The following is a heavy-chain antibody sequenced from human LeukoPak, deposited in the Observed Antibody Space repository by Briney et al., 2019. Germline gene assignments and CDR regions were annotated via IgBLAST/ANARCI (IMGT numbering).Heavy chain of an antibody. CDR1: GGSFSGYY. J-gene: IGHJ3*02. V-gene: IGHV4-34*01. CDR2: INHSGST. D-gene: IGHD1-26*01. CDR3: AREMKGAVGALDI. Sequence: SETLSLTCAVYGGSFSGYYWSWIRQPPGKGLEWIGEINHSGSTNYNPSLKSRVTISVDTSKNQFSLKLSSVTAADTAVYYCAREMKGAVGALDIWGQGTMVTVSS.